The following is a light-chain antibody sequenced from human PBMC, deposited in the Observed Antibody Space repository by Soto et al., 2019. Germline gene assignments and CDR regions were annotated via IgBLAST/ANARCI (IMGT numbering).Light chain of an antibody. V-gene: IGKV3-20*01. CDR2: GAS. CDR1: QSVSRSY. CDR3: QHFGGNTFT. J-gene: IGKJ5*01. Sequence: EIVLTQSPGTLSLSPGEGASVSCRASQSVSRSYIAWYQQRPGQTPSLLIYGASTRATGIPDRFSGSGSGTHFTLTISRLQPGDFAVYYCQHFGGNTFTFGQGTRLEIK.